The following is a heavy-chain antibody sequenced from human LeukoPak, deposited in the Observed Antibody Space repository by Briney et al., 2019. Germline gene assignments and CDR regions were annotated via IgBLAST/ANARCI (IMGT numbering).Heavy chain of an antibody. J-gene: IGHJ6*02. CDR3: AKANRGYSSGWFPSDYYGMDV. CDR1: GSTFSSYA. Sequence: GGSLRLSCAASGSTFSSYAMSWVRQAPGKGLEWVSAISGSGGSTYYADSVKGRFTISRDNSKNTLYLQMNSLRAEDTAVYYCAKANRGYSSGWFPSDYYGMDVWGQGTTVTVSS. D-gene: IGHD6-19*01. V-gene: IGHV3-23*01. CDR2: ISGSGGST.